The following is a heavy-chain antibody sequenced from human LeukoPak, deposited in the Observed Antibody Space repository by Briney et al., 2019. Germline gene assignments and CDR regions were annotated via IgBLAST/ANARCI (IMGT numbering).Heavy chain of an antibody. Sequence: TVKVSCKASGGTFSSYAISWVRQAPGQGLEWMGRIIPILGIANYAQKFQGRVTITADKSTSTAYMELSSLRSEDTAVYYCARFGDYGGADAFDIWGQGTMVTVSS. CDR2: IIPILGIA. CDR3: ARFGDYGGADAFDI. J-gene: IGHJ3*02. V-gene: IGHV1-69*04. D-gene: IGHD4-17*01. CDR1: GGTFSSYA.